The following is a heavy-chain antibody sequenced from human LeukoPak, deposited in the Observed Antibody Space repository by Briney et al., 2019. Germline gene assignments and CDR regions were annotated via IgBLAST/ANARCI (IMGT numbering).Heavy chain of an antibody. Sequence: PGGSLRLSCAASGFSFSYYWMHWVRQVPGKGLVWVSRVNNDGSITSYADSVKGRFTISKDNDKNTLFLQMNSLRADDTAVYYCARDGPYDILTGYPGDYWGRGTPVTVSS. CDR3: ARDGPYDILTGYPGDY. CDR1: GFSFSYYW. V-gene: IGHV3-74*01. CDR2: VNNDGSIT. D-gene: IGHD3-9*01. J-gene: IGHJ4*02.